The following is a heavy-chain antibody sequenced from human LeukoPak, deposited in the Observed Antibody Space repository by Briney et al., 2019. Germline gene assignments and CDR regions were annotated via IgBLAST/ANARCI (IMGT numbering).Heavy chain of an antibody. J-gene: IGHJ4*02. V-gene: IGHV3-74*01. D-gene: IGHD6-19*01. CDR2: INNDGSDT. CDR3: IGSTGWVGN. CDR1: GFQW. Sequence: GGSLRLSCAASGFQWMYWVRQAPGKGLVWVSRINNDGSDTKYADSVKGRFIISRDNAKNTLSLQMASLRADDTAVYYCIGSTGWVGNWGQGTLVTVSS.